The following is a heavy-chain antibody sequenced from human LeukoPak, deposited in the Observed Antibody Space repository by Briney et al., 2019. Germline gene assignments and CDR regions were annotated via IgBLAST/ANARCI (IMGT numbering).Heavy chain of an antibody. D-gene: IGHD5-24*01. J-gene: IGHJ4*02. V-gene: IGHV3-30-3*01. CDR1: GFTFSISA. Sequence: GGSLRLSCAASGFTFSISAMHWVRQAPGKGLEWVAVISYDGSNRYYADSVKGRFTISRDNSKNTLYLQMNSLRAEDTAVYYCARDSRDGCNEPFDYWGQGTLVTVSS. CDR2: ISYDGSNR. CDR3: ARDSRDGCNEPFDY.